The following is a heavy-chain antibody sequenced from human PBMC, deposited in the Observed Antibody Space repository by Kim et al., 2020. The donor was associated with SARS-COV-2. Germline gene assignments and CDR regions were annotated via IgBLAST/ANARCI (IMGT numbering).Heavy chain of an antibody. Sequence: GGSLRLSCAASGFTFSSYGMHWVRQAPGKWLGWVAVISYDGSNKYYADSVKGRFTISRDNSKNTLYLQMNSLRAEDTAVYYCAKVRYFDWLLGYFDYWGQGTLVTVSS. J-gene: IGHJ4*02. CDR2: ISYDGSNK. D-gene: IGHD3-9*01. CDR3: AKVRYFDWLLGYFDY. CDR1: GFTFSSYG. V-gene: IGHV3-30*18.